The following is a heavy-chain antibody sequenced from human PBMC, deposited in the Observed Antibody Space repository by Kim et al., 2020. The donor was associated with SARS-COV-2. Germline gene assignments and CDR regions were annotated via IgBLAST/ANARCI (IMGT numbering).Heavy chain of an antibody. CDR2: TYYRSKWYN. Sequence: SQTLSLTCAISGDSVSSNSAAWNWIRQSPSRGLEWLGRTYYRSKWYNDYAVSVKSRITINPDTSKNQFSLQLNSVTPEDTAVYYCARDSRVGIAVAGYYYYGMDVWGQGTTVTVSS. V-gene: IGHV6-1*01. D-gene: IGHD6-19*01. CDR3: ARDSRVGIAVAGYYYYGMDV. CDR1: GDSVSSNSAA. J-gene: IGHJ6*02.